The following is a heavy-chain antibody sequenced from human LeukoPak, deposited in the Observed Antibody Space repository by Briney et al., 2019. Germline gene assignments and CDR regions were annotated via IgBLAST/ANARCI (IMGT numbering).Heavy chain of an antibody. CDR1: GGSIRSSSYY. CDR3: ARHPPVDTAMVDYFDY. Sequence: PSETLSLTCTVSGGSIRSSSYYWGWIRQPPGKGLEWIGSIYYSRSNYYNSSLKRRVTITVDTSKNQYSLKLSSMTAEDAAVYYCARHPPVDTAMVDYFDYWGQGTLVTVSS. CDR2: IYYSRSN. J-gene: IGHJ4*02. D-gene: IGHD5-18*01. V-gene: IGHV4-39*01.